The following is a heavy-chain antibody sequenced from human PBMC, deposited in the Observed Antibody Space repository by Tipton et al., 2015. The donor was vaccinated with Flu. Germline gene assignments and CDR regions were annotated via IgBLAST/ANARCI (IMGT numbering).Heavy chain of an antibody. CDR2: INPNSGGR. Sequence: QSGAEVKKPGASVRVSCRASGYTVTDYYTHWVRQAPGQGLEWMGWINPNSGGRKDAQKFQGRVSMTWDTSISTVYMELSRLKSDDTAVYYCARRSWDYWGQGTLVIVSS. J-gene: IGHJ4*02. V-gene: IGHV1-2*02. CDR1: GYTVTDYY. CDR3: ARRSWDY.